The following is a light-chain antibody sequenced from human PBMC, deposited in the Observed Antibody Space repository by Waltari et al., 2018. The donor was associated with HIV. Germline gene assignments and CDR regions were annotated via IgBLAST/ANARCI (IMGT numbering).Light chain of an antibody. V-gene: IGLV2-14*01. CDR2: EVS. CDR3: SSYTSISTLV. J-gene: IGLJ3*02. Sequence: QSALTQPASVSGSPGQSITISCTGTSSDVGRYDYVSGYQQHPGKAPKFMIYEVSNRPSGVSNRFSGSKSGNTASLTISGLQAEDEADYYCSSYTSISTLVFGGGTKLTVL. CDR1: SSDVGRYDY.